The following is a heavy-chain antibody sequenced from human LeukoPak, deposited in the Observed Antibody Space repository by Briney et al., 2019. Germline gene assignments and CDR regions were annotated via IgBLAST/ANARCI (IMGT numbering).Heavy chain of an antibody. Sequence: GGSLRLSCVASGFTFSTYAMTWVRQAPGKGLEWVSAIRASDGYTEYADSVKGRFTISRDNSKKTLYLQMRSLRAEDTAIYYCARDPNGDYIGAFDFGGQGTLVTVSS. J-gene: IGHJ3*01. V-gene: IGHV3-23*01. D-gene: IGHD4-17*01. CDR2: IRASDGYT. CDR1: GFTFSTYA. CDR3: ARDPNGDYIGAFDF.